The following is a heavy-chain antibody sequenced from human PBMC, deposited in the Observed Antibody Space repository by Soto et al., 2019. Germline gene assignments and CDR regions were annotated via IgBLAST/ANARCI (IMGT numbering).Heavy chain of an antibody. CDR1: GFTFSNYA. J-gene: IGHJ4*02. CDR2: FTRGGNT. V-gene: IGHV3-23*01. CDR3: AREFAPGSPNYDY. Sequence: EVQLLESAGGLEQPGGSLRLSCAASGFTFSNYAMSWVRQAPGKGLEWVSTFTRGGNTLYADSVRGRFTISRDNSKNKLSLQMDSLRAEDTAVYYCAREFAPGSPNYDYWGLGTLVTVSS. D-gene: IGHD3-10*01.